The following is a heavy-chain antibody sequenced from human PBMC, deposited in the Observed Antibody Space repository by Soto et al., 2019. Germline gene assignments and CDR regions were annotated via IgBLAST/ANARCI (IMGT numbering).Heavy chain of an antibody. J-gene: IGHJ4*02. V-gene: IGHV4-31*02. CDR2: IFNSGTT. Sequence: QVQLQESGPGLVKPSQTLSLTCSVSGASTVSHYHWTWIRQPPGTGLEWMGYIFNSGTTFYNPSPTSRLSTSKDTSGNHFALELRSVTAADTAVYYCALALGPTTGLDYWGQETLVTVS. D-gene: IGHD1-26*01. CDR3: ALALGPTTGLDY. CDR1: GASTVSHYH.